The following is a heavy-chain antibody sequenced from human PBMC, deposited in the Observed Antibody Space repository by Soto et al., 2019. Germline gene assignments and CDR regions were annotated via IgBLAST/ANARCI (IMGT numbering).Heavy chain of an antibody. V-gene: IGHV4-59*12. Sequence: SETLSLTCTVFGGSISSYYWSWILQPPGKGLEWIGYIYFRGTTNYNPSLKSRVTMSADTSKNQFSLKVNSVTAADTAVYYCARGRLVPAVNFDYWGLGTLVTVSS. CDR2: IYFRGTT. CDR1: GGSISSYY. CDR3: ARGRLVPAVNFDY. D-gene: IGHD2-2*01. J-gene: IGHJ4*02.